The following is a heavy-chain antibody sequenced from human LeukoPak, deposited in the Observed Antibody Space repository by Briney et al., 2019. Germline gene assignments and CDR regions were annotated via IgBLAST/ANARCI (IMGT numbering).Heavy chain of an antibody. CDR3: ARGGVPGGFYGSFDY. CDR1: GGSISTYY. J-gene: IGHJ4*02. D-gene: IGHD3-3*01. CDR2: IYCSGST. Sequence: KPSETLSPTCTVSGGSISTYYWSWMRQPPGRGLEWIGYIYCSGSTNHNPSLQSRVTISVDTSKNQFSLKLNSVTAADTAVYYCARGGVPGGFYGSFDYWGQGTLVSVSS. V-gene: IGHV4-59*01.